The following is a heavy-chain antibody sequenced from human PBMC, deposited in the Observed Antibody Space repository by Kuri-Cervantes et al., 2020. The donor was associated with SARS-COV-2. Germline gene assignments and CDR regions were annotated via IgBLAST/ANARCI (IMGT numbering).Heavy chain of an antibody. D-gene: IGHD6-19*01. J-gene: IGHJ3*02. CDR1: GGSISSSSYY. CDR3: ASLAVAGTRAFDI. V-gene: IGHV4-61*02. CDR2: IYTSGST. Sequence: SCTVSGGSISSSSYYWSWIRQPAGKGLEWIGRIYTSGSTNYNPSLKSRVTMSVDTSKNQFSLKLSSVTAADTAVYYCASLAVAGTRAFDIWDQGTMVTVSS.